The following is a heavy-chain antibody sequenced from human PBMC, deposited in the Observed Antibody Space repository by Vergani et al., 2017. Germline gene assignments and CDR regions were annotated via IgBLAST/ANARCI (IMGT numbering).Heavy chain of an antibody. CDR2: IYSGGST. J-gene: IGHJ4*02. D-gene: IGHD5-24*01. CDR1: GFTVSSNY. Sequence: VQLVESGGGLVQPGGSLRLSCAASGFTVSSNYMSWVRQAPGKGLEWVSVIYSGGSTYYADSVKGRFTISRDNSKNTLYLQMNSLRAEDTAVYYCARVVRNWRWLQYLDYWGQGTLVTVSS. CDR3: ARVVRNWRWLQYLDY. V-gene: IGHV3-66*01.